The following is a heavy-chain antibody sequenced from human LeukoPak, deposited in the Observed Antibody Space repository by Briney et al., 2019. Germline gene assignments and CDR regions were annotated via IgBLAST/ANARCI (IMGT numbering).Heavy chain of an antibody. J-gene: IGHJ4*02. CDR3: ARDREGYCSGGSCYAFDY. Sequence: SSVKVSCKASVGTFSSYAISWVRQAPGQGLEGMGGIIPIFGTANYAQKFQGRVTITADESTSTAYMELSSLRSEDTAVYYCARDREGYCSGGSCYAFDYWGQGTLVTVSS. CDR1: VGTFSSYA. CDR2: IIPIFGTA. D-gene: IGHD2-15*01. V-gene: IGHV1-69*13.